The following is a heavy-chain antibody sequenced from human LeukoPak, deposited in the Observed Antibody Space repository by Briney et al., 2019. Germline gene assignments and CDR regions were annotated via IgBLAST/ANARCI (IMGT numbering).Heavy chain of an antibody. CDR2: LSGSGGGT. V-gene: IGHV3-23*01. Sequence: GGSLRLSCAVSGITLSNYGMSWVRQASGKGLEWVAGLSGSGGGTNYADSVQGRFTISRDNPKNTLYLQMNSLRAEDTAVYFCAKRGVVIRVFLVGFHKEAYYFDSWGQGALVTVSS. J-gene: IGHJ4*02. D-gene: IGHD3-10*01. CDR3: AKRGVVIRVFLVGFHKEAYYFDS. CDR1: GITLSNYG.